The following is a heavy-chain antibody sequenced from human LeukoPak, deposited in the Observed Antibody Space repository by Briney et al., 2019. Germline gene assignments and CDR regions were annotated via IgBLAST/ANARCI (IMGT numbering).Heavy chain of an antibody. CDR2: LYDSGST. J-gene: IGHJ3*02. CDR1: GGSFSGYY. V-gene: IGHV4-34*01. CDR3: ARSMVRGVPGYAFDI. D-gene: IGHD3-10*01. Sequence: PSETLSLTCAVYGGSFSGYYWSWIRQPPGKGLEWIGYLYDSGSTNYNPSLKSRVTISVDTSKNQFSLKLSSVTAADTAVYYCARSMVRGVPGYAFDIWGQGTMVTVSS.